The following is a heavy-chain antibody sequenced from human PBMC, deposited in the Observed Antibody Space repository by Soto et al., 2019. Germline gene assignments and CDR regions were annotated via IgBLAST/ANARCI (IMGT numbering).Heavy chain of an antibody. D-gene: IGHD2-15*01. CDR1: GYTFTSYD. CDR2: MNPNSGNT. CDR3: GGGPPPFGLVWQLRSQRGMAV. V-gene: IGHV1-8*01. Sequence: QVQLVQSGAEVKKPGASVKVSCKASGYTFTSYDINWVRQATGQGLEWMGWMNPNSGNTGYAQKFQGRVTMTRNTSIRIAYRDMSSLRCEDASGYCCGGGPPPFGLVWQLRSQRGMAVWGQGTTVTVS. J-gene: IGHJ6*02.